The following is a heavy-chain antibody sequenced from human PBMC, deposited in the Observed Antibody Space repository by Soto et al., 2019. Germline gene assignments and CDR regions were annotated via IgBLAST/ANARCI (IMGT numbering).Heavy chain of an antibody. V-gene: IGHV3-30*18. CDR1: GFTFSSYG. CDR3: AKDRDTAMVLGGYYYGMDV. J-gene: IGHJ6*02. D-gene: IGHD5-18*01. CDR2: ISYDGSNK. Sequence: PGGSLRLSCAASGFTFSSYGMHWVRQAPGKGPEWVAVISYDGSNKYYADSVKGRFTISRDNSKNTLYLQMNSLRAEDTAVYYCAKDRDTAMVLGGYYYGMDVWGQGTTVTVSS.